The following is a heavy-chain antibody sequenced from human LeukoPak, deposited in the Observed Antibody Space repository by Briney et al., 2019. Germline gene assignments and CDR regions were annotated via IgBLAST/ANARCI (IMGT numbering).Heavy chain of an antibody. D-gene: IGHD5-18*01. CDR3: ARAGGYGLIDY. J-gene: IGHJ4*02. CDR1: GGSFSGYY. Sequence: SETLSLTCAVYGGSFSGYYWSWIRQPPGKGLEWIGSIYHSGTTYSGSTYYNPSLKSRVTISLDTSKNQFSLKVGSMTAADTAVYYCARAGGYGLIDYWGQGTMVTVSS. V-gene: IGHV4-34*01. CDR2: IYHSGTTYSGST.